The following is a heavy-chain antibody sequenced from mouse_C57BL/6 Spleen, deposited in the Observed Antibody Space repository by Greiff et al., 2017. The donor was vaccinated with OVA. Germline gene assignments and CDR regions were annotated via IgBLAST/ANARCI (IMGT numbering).Heavy chain of an antibody. V-gene: IGHV1-53*01. CDR1: GYTFTSYW. CDR2: INPSNGST. J-gene: IGHJ4*01. Sequence: VQLQQPGTELVKPGASVKLSCKASGYTFTSYWMHWVQQRPGQGLEWIGNINPSNGSTNYNEKFKSKATLTVDKSSSTAYMQLSSLTSEDSAVYYCEKESRDYAMDYWGQGTSVTVSS. CDR3: EKESRDYAMDY.